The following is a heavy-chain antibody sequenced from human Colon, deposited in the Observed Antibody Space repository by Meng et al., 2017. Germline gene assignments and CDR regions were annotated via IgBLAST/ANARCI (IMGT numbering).Heavy chain of an antibody. CDR2: IYYSGST. J-gene: IGHJ4*02. CDR3: ARGSASGFGALFHYCFDF. Sequence: LRLSCTVSGCSISSGGYYWSWIRQHPGKGLEWIGYIYYSGSTYYHPSLRSRLTMSVDTSKNQFSLKLSSVTAADTAVYYCARGSASGFGALFHYCFDFWGQGSLVTVSS. V-gene: IGHV4-31*02. CDR1: GCSISSGGYY. D-gene: IGHD3-10*01.